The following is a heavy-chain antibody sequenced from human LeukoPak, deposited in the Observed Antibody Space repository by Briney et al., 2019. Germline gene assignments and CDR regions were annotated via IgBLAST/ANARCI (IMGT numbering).Heavy chain of an antibody. Sequence: GGSLRLSCAASGFTFSSYSMNWVRQAPGKGLEWVSYISSTSNTIHYADSVKGRFTISRDNAENSLYLQMNSLRDEDTAVYYCARRGSGSGWYDYWGQGTLVTVSS. V-gene: IGHV3-48*02. J-gene: IGHJ4*02. D-gene: IGHD6-19*01. CDR3: ARRGSGSGWYDY. CDR1: GFTFSSYS. CDR2: ISSTSNTI.